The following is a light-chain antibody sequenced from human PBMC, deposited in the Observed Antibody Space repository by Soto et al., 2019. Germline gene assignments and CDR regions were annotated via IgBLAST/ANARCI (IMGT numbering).Light chain of an antibody. Sequence: EIVMTQSPATLSVSPGERVTLSCRASQFVGNNLAWYQKKPGQAPRLLIYGASTRATGVPGRFTGSGFGTYFTLTITSLQSEDLGLYYCQQYDSVRAFGQGTKV. CDR2: GAS. J-gene: IGKJ1*01. CDR3: QQYDSVRA. V-gene: IGKV3-15*01. CDR1: QFVGNN.